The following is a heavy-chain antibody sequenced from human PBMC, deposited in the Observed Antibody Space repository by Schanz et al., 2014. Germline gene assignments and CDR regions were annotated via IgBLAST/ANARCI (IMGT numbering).Heavy chain of an antibody. J-gene: IGHJ6*02. CDR3: ARDFLLEQLGYSHYYYAMDL. D-gene: IGHD2-15*01. Sequence: EVQLVESGGGLVQPGGSLRLSCAASGFTFSSYSMNWVRQAPGKGLEWVSYISSSSSTRYYADSVKGRFTISRDNAKNSLFLQMNSLRAEDTAVYYCARDFLLEQLGYSHYYYAMDLWGPGTTVTVSS. CDR2: ISSSSSTR. V-gene: IGHV3-48*01. CDR1: GFTFSSYS.